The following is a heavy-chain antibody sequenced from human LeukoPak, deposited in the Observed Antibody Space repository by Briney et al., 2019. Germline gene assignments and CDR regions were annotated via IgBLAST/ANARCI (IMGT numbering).Heavy chain of an antibody. CDR1: GFTFSKYW. V-gene: IGHV3-74*01. CDR2: INSDGQTT. Sequence: GGSLGLSCGASGFTFSKYWMHWVRQAPGKGLVWVSRINSDGQTTSYVDSVKGRFTISRDNSKNTLYLQMNSLRAEDTAVYYCAKDAGVPAAYDYWGQGTLVTVSS. CDR3: AKDAGVPAAYDY. J-gene: IGHJ4*02. D-gene: IGHD2-2*01.